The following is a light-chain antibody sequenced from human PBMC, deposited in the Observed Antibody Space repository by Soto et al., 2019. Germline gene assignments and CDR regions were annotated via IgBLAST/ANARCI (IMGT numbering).Light chain of an antibody. CDR1: QGIGSN. Sequence: AIQMTQSPSSLSASVGDKVTLTCRASQGIGSNLGWYQQKPGKAPKLLIYSSFNLQTGVPSRFSGSGSSTDFTLTISSLQPDDFATYYCVQHNNYPRTFGQGTKVEIK. J-gene: IGKJ1*01. CDR3: VQHNNYPRT. CDR2: SSF. V-gene: IGKV1-6*01.